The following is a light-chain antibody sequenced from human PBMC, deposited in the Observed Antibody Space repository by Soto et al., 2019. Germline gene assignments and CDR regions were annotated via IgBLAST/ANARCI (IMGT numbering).Light chain of an antibody. V-gene: IGKV3-20*01. J-gene: IGKJ1*01. CDR2: AAS. CDR3: QQYGSSPWT. CDR1: QSISSSY. Sequence: EIVLTQSPGTLSLSPGERGTLSCRASQSISSSYLAWYQQKPGQAPRLLIYAASSRATGIPDRFSGSGSGTDFTLTISRLEPEDSAVYYCQQYGSSPWTFGQGTKVEIK.